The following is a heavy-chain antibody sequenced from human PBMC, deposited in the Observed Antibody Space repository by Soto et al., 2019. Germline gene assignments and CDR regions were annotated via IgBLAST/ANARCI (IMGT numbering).Heavy chain of an antibody. CDR2: VSTNNADT. CDR3: AREISTESSAYYSFAY. J-gene: IGHJ4*02. D-gene: IGHD3-22*01. V-gene: IGHV1-18*01. CDR1: GYTFTAYG. Sequence: ASVKVSCKTSGYTFTAYGLAWLRQAPGQRPEWMGWVSTNNADTNYAQKFQGRVSMTSDRSTTTTYMELRSLRSDETAIYYCAREISTESSAYYSFAYWGQGTLVTVSS.